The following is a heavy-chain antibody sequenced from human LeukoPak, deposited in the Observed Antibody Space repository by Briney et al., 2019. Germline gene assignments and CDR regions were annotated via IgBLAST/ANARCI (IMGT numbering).Heavy chain of an antibody. CDR2: IIPIFGIA. V-gene: IGHV1-69*04. CDR3: AREGEAFDI. J-gene: IGHJ3*02. Sequence: ASVKVSCKASGGTFSSYAISWVRQAPGQGLEWMGRIIPIFGIANYAQKLQGRVTITADKSTSTAYMELSSLRSEDTAVYYCAREGEAFDIWGQGTMVTVS. CDR1: GGTFSSYA.